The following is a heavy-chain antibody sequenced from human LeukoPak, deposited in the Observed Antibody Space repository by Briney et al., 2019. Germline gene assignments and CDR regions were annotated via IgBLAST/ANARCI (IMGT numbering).Heavy chain of an antibody. V-gene: IGHV3-53*01. CDR1: GFXVSSIY. Sequence: GGSLRLSCAASGFXVSSIYMTWVRQAPGKGLEWVSVIYSGGNTYYADSVKGRFTISRDNAKNTLYLQMNSLRAEDTAVYYCARGPGAVWGQGTTVTVSS. CDR2: IYSGGNT. CDR3: ARGPGAV. J-gene: IGHJ6*02. D-gene: IGHD4/OR15-4a*01.